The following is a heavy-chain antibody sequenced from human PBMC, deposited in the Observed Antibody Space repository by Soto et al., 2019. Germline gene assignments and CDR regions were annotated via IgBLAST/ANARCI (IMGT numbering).Heavy chain of an antibody. J-gene: IGHJ4*02. CDR1: GFTFDDYT. Sequence: EVQLVESGGGLVQPGRSLRLSCAASGFTFDDYTMHWVRQAPGKGLEWVSGLSWNSGSIAYADSVKGRFTISSDNAKNSLYLQMNSLRAEDTALYYCAKDTPQEWLLVFHYWGQGTLVTVSS. D-gene: IGHD3-3*01. V-gene: IGHV3-9*01. CDR3: AKDTPQEWLLVFHY. CDR2: LSWNSGSI.